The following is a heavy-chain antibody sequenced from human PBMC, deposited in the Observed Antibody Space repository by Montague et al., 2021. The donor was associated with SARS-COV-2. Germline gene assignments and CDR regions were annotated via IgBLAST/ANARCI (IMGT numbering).Heavy chain of an antibody. CDR1: GDSVGVVELR. CDR3: ARWIVNSRYFDS. Sequence: CAISGDSVGVVELRCRSDEHTPALELRQLVITHYPSEKNNDYTISVESRISISPDTSKNQFSLQLKSVTPEDTAVYYCARWIVNSRYFDSWGQGILVTVSS. D-gene: IGHD2-21*01. J-gene: IGHJ4*01. CDR2: THYPSEKNN. V-gene: IGHV6-1*01.